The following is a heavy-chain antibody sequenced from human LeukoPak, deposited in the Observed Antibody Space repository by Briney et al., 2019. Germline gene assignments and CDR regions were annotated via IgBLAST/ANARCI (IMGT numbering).Heavy chain of an antibody. J-gene: IGHJ6*02. D-gene: IGHD3-10*01. V-gene: IGHV1-8*01. CDR3: ARDYYGSGPRGMDV. Sequence: GASVKVSCKASGYTFTSYGINWVRQATGQGLEWMGWMNPNSGNTGYAQKFQGRVTMTRNTFISTAYMELSSLRSEDTAVYYCARDYYGSGPRGMDVWGQGTTVTVSS. CDR2: MNPNSGNT. CDR1: GYTFTSYG.